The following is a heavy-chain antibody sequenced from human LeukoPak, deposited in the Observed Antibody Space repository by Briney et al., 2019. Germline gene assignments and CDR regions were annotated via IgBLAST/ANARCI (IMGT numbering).Heavy chain of an antibody. CDR1: GFTFSSYG. Sequence: GGSLRLSCAASGFTFSSYGMSWVRQAPGKGLEWVSGIGGSGGSTYYADSVKGRFTISRDNSRNTLYLQMNSLRAEDTAVYYCAKDGRDSGWSPFDYWGQGTLVTVSS. CDR3: AKDGRDSGWSPFDY. D-gene: IGHD6-19*01. CDR2: IGGSGGST. V-gene: IGHV3-23*01. J-gene: IGHJ4*02.